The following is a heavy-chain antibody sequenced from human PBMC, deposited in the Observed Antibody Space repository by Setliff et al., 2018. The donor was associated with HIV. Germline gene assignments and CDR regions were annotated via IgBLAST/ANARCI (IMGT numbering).Heavy chain of an antibody. J-gene: IGHJ4*02. CDR1: GFTFGDFA. CDR2: TRSKTYGGTT. D-gene: IGHD4-17*01. Sequence: GSLRLSCTASGFTFGDFAMNWVRQAPGKGLEWVGCTRSKTYGGTTEYAASVKGRFTISRDESKSIAYLQMNSLRAEDTAVYYCASARTFYAESALDYWGQGTLVTVSS. CDR3: ASARTFYAESALDY. V-gene: IGHV3-49*04.